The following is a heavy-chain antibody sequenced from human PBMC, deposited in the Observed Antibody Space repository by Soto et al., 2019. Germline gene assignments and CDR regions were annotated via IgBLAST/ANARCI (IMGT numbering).Heavy chain of an antibody. CDR2: ISYIGRN. V-gene: IGHV4-30-4*01. J-gene: IGHJ6*02. D-gene: IGHD3-10*01. CDR3: ARDGHEKWFGEWNDYYGMDV. Sequence: SETLSLTCTVSGGSISNNEYYRSWIRQPPGKGLEYIGYISYIGRNDNNPSLKSRVTLSVDTSKNQLSLKLSSVTAADTAVYYCARDGHEKWFGEWNDYYGMDVWGQGTTVTVSS. CDR1: GGSISNNEYY.